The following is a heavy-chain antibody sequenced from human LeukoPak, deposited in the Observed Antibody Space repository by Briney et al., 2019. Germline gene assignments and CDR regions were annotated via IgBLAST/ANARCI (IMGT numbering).Heavy chain of an antibody. D-gene: IGHD3-3*01. V-gene: IGHV3-23*01. Sequence: PGGSLRLSCAASGFTVSSNYMSWVRQAPGKGREWGSGISGSGGSTYYADSVKGRFTISRDNCKNTLYLQMNSLTAEYTAVYYCAKSLGVADVVGYWGQGTLVTVSS. J-gene: IGHJ4*02. CDR1: GFTVSSNY. CDR2: ISGSGGST. CDR3: AKSLGVADVVGY.